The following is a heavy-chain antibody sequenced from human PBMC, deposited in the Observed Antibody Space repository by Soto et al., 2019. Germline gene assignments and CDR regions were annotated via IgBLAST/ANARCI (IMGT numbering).Heavy chain of an antibody. CDR2: IIPIFGTA. Sequence: QVQLVQSGAEVKKPGSSVKVSCKASGGTFSSYAISWVRQAPGQGLEWMGGIIPIFGTANYAQKFQGRVTITADEATSTAYMELSSLRSEDTAVYYCARGKYSSSWYEGGWFDPWGQGTLVTVSS. D-gene: IGHD6-13*01. CDR3: ARGKYSSSWYEGGWFDP. V-gene: IGHV1-69*01. J-gene: IGHJ5*02. CDR1: GGTFSSYA.